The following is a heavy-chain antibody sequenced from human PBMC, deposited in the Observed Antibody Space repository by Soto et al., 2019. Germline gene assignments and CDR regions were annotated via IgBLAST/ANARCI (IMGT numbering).Heavy chain of an antibody. Sequence: QTGGSLRLSCTASGLTFSAYAMTWVRQAPGKGLEWVSTISGTADDTYYAGSVKGRFIISRDNSKNTLFLQMNSLRAEDTALYHCAKRFGSGYYSSIHVCGQGTILTGSS. CDR3: AKRFGSGYYSSIHV. D-gene: IGHD3-22*01. J-gene: IGHJ3*01. CDR1: GLTFSAYA. CDR2: ISGTADDT. V-gene: IGHV3-23*01.